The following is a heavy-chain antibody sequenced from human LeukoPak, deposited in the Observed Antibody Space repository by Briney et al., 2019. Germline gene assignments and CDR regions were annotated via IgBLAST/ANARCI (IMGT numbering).Heavy chain of an antibody. V-gene: IGHV5-51*01. J-gene: IGHJ4*02. Sequence: GESLKISCKGSGYSFTSYWIGWVRQMPGKGLEWMGIIYPSDSDTRYSPSFQGQVTISADKSISTAYLQWSSLKASDTTMYYCAINYYDSSGYYYVPPLYFDYWGQGTLVTVSS. CDR2: IYPSDSDT. D-gene: IGHD3-22*01. CDR1: GYSFTSYW. CDR3: AINYYDSSGYYYVPPLYFDY.